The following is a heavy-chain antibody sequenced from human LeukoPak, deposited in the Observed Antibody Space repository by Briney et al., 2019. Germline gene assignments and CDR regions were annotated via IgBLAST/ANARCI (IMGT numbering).Heavy chain of an antibody. V-gene: IGHV3-21*01. Sequence: GGSLRLFCAASALTFSSYSTNWARQAPGKGLECVSSINSSSSHIYYADSVKGRFTISRDNAKNSLYLQKNSLRAEDTAVYYCARERRVGATHYFDYWGQGTLVTVSS. CDR1: ALTFSSYS. J-gene: IGHJ4*02. CDR3: ARERRVGATHYFDY. D-gene: IGHD1-26*01. CDR2: INSSSSHI.